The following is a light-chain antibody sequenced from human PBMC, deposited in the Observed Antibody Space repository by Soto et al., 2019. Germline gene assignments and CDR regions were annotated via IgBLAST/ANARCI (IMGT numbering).Light chain of an antibody. CDR3: QQYYSSPWA. V-gene: IGKV4-1*01. CDR2: WAS. Sequence: DIVMTQSPDSLAVSLGERATINCKSSQSVLYSSNNKNYLAWYQQKPGQPPKLLIYWASTRDSGVPDRFSGSGSGTDFTLTNSSLQAEDVAVYYCQQYYSSPWAFGQGTKVEIK. J-gene: IGKJ1*01. CDR1: QSVLYSSNNKNY.